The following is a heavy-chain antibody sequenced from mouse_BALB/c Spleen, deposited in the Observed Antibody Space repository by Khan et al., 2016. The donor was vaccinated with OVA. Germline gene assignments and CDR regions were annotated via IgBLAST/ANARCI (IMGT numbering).Heavy chain of an antibody. Sequence: VQLKQSGPEVIKPGASVKLSCKASGYTFTSYVMHWVKQKPGQGLEWIGYIYPFNAATHYNEKFNGKVTLTSDKSSSTAYMELSSLTSEDSAVSYCATVGTDYGSFVYWGQGTLVTVSA. CDR1: GYTFTSYV. CDR3: ATVGTDYGSFVY. CDR2: IYPFNAAT. V-gene: IGHV1S136*01. D-gene: IGHD1-1*01. J-gene: IGHJ3*01.